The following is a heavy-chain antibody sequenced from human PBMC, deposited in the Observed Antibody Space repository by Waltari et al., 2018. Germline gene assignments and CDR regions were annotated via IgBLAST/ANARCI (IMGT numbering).Heavy chain of an antibody. D-gene: IGHD5-12*01. Sequence: QVQLVQSGAEVKKPGSSVKVSCKASGGTFSSYAISWVRQAPGQGLEWMGGIIPIFGTANYAQKFQGRVTITTDESTSTAYMELSSLRSEDTAVYYCCRDGYNLYALGAFDIWGQGTMVTVSS. CDR2: IIPIFGTA. CDR1: GGTFSSYA. CDR3: CRDGYNLYALGAFDI. J-gene: IGHJ3*02. V-gene: IGHV1-69*05.